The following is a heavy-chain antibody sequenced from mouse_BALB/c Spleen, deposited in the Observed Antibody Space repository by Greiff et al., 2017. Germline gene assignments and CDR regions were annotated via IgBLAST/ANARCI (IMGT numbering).Heavy chain of an antibody. J-gene: IGHJ2*01. D-gene: IGHD4-1*01. CDR3: ARGAGTYDY. CDR1: GFTFSSYG. Sequence: EVQRVESGGGLVQPGGSLKLSCAASGFTFSSYGMSWVRQTPDKRLELVATINSNGGSTYYPDSVKGRFTISRDNAKNTLYLQMSSLKSEDTAMYYCARGAGTYDYWGQGTTLTVSS. V-gene: IGHV5-6-3*01. CDR2: INSNGGST.